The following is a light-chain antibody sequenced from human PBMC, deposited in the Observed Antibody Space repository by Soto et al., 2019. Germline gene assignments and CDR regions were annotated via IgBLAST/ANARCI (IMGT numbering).Light chain of an antibody. J-gene: IGKJ1*01. CDR1: QAIRNY. V-gene: IGKV1-27*01. Sequence: DIQMTQSPSSLSASVGDRVTITCRASQAIRNYLAWYQQEPGKVPKLLIYAASTLQLGVPSRFSGSASGTDFTLTISSLQPEDVATYYCQQYFRAPDTFGQGTNVEIK. CDR3: QQYFRAPDT. CDR2: AAS.